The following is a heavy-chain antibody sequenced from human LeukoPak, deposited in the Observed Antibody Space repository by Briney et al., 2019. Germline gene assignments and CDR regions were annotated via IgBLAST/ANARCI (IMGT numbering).Heavy chain of an antibody. V-gene: IGHV1-69*06. J-gene: IGHJ3*02. CDR2: IIPIFGTA. D-gene: IGHD3-22*01. CDR3: ARDRYYYDSSGYSADDAFDI. Sequence: SVKVSCKASGGTFSSYAISWVRQAPGQGLEWMGGIIPIFGTANYAQKFQGRVTITADKSTSTAYMELSSLRSEDTAVYYCARDRYYYDSSGYSADDAFDIWGQGTMVTVSS. CDR1: GGTFSSYA.